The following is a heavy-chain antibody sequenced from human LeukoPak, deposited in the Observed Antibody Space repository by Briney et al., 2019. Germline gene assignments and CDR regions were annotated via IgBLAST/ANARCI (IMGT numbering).Heavy chain of an antibody. CDR3: ARGPVYSSSWSHAFDI. V-gene: IGHV4-59*01. CDR1: GGSISSYY. Sequence: SETLSLTCTVSGGSISSYYWSWIRQPPGKGLEWIGYIYYSGSTSYNPSLKSRVTISVDTSKNQFSLKLSSVTAADTAVYYCARGPVYSSSWSHAFDIWGQGTMVTVSS. CDR2: IYYSGST. D-gene: IGHD6-13*01. J-gene: IGHJ3*02.